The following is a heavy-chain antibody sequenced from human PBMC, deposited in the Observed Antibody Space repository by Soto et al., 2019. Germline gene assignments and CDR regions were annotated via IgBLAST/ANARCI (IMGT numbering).Heavy chain of an antibody. CDR3: ARYADQAVAGTGAFAI. CDR1: VFTFSSYA. V-gene: IGHV3-30-3*01. CDR2: ISYDGSNK. D-gene: IGHD6-19*01. J-gene: IGHJ3*02. Sequence: QVQLVESGGGVFQPGMSLRLSCAASVFTFSSYAMHWVRQAPGKGLDWVAVISYDGSNKYYADSVKGRFTISRDNSKSTLYLQMNSLRAEDTAVYYCARYADQAVAGTGAFAIWGQGTMVTVSS.